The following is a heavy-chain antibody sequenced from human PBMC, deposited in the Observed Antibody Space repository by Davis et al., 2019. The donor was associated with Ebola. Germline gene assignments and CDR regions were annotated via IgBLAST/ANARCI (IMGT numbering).Heavy chain of an antibody. V-gene: IGHV7-4-1*02. D-gene: IGHD3-22*01. CDR3: ARGGYYPKTGFDP. CDR2: INTNTGNP. J-gene: IGHJ5*02. Sequence: AASVKVSCKASGYKLTSYAMNWVRQAPGQGLEWMGWINTNTGNPTYAQGFTGRCVFSLDTSVSTAYLQISSLKAEDTAVYYCARGGYYPKTGFDPWGQGTLVTVSS. CDR1: GYKLTSYA.